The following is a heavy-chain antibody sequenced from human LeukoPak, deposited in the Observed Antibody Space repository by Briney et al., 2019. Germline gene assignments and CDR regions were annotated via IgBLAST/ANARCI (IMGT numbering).Heavy chain of an antibody. V-gene: IGHV3-23*01. J-gene: IGHJ6*02. Sequence: PGGSLRLSCAASGFSVSSHYMTWVRQAPGRGLEWVSAISGSGGSTYYADSVKGRFTISRDNSKNTLYLQMNSLRAEDTAVYYCAKDLGPHYYYYYGMDVWGQGTTVTVSS. CDR3: AKDLGPHYYYYYGMDV. CDR2: ISGSGGST. CDR1: GFSVSSHY. D-gene: IGHD3-16*01.